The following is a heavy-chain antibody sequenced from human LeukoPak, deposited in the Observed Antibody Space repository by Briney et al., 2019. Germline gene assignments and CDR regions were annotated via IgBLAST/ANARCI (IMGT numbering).Heavy chain of an antibody. CDR3: ARGPQNYDITY. V-gene: IGHV3-53*01. CDR2: FYSGGST. Sequence: GGSLRLSCAASGFTFSSYWMSWVRQAPGKGLEWVSLFYSGGSTYYADSVKGRFTISRDNSKNTLYLQMNSLRAEDTAVYYCARGPQNYDITYWGQGTLVTVSS. CDR1: GFTFSSYW. D-gene: IGHD3-9*01. J-gene: IGHJ4*02.